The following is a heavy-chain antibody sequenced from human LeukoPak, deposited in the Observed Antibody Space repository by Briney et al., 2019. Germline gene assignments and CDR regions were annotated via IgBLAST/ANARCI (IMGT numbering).Heavy chain of an antibody. CDR1: GFIFSDYY. CDR2: VSSSSTYT. V-gene: IGHV3-11*06. D-gene: IGHD4-17*01. CDR3: ARLPRAYGDYYFDH. Sequence: GGSLRLSCAASGFIFSDYYISWIRQAPGKGLEWVSGVSSSSTYTHYSDSVKGRFTISRDNAKNSLYLQMNSLRAEDTAVYYCARLPRAYGDYYFDHWGQGTLVTVSS. J-gene: IGHJ4*02.